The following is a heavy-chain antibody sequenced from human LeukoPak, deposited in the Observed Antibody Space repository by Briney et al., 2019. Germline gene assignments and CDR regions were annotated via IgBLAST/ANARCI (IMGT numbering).Heavy chain of an antibody. CDR3: ARDDIVVVPAALRKFDP. D-gene: IGHD2-2*01. J-gene: IGHJ5*02. V-gene: IGHV1-69*13. Sequence: SVKVPCKASGGTFSSYAISWVRQAPGQGLEWMGGIIPIFGTANYAQKFQGRVTTTADESTSTAYMELSSLRSEDTAVYYCARDDIVVVPAALRKFDPWGQGTLVTVSS. CDR1: GGTFSSYA. CDR2: IIPIFGTA.